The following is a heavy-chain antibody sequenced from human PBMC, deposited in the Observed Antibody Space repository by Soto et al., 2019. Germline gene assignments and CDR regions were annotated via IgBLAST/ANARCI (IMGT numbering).Heavy chain of an antibody. CDR2: VNHSGST. CDR1: GGSFSGYY. D-gene: IGHD5-18*01. J-gene: IGHJ4*02. V-gene: IGHV4-34*01. Sequence: QVQLQQWGAGLLKPSETLSLTCAVYGGSFSGYYWSWIRQPPGKGLEWIGEVNHSGSTNYNPSLKSRVPISVDTAKNQFSLKLSSVTAADTAVYYCARGWGYSYLDYWGQGTLVTVSS. CDR3: ARGWGYSYLDY.